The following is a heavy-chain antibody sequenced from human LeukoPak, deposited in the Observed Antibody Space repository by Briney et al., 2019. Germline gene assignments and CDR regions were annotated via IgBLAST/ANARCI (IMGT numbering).Heavy chain of an antibody. J-gene: IGHJ4*02. CDR3: ARHDGDYGVKVPFDY. V-gene: IGHV3-21*01. Sequence: GGSLRLSCAASGFTFSTYSMNWVRQAPGKGLEWVSSISSSSSYIHYADSVKGRFTISRDNAKNSLFLQMNSLRAEDTAVYYCARHDGDYGVKVPFDYWGQGTLVTVSS. CDR2: ISSSSSYI. D-gene: IGHD4-17*01. CDR1: GFTFSTYS.